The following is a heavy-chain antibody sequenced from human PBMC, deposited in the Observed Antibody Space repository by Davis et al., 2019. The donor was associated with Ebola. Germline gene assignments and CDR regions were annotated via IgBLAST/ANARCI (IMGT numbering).Heavy chain of an antibody. V-gene: IGHV3-48*02. CDR1: GFVFRNYV. CDR2: IGSDT. CDR3: VRQWFGETD. D-gene: IGHD3-10*01. J-gene: IGHJ4*02. Sequence: GGSLRLSCAASGFVFRNYVMSWVRQAPGKGLEWVANIGSDTHYADSVKGRFTISRDNAKNSLYLQMNSLRDEDTAVYYCVRQWFGETDWGQGTLVTVSS.